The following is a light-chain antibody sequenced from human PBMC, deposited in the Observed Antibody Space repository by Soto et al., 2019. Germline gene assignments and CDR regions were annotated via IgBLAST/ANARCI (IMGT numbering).Light chain of an antibody. CDR2: GAS. J-gene: IGKJ4*01. V-gene: IGKV3-15*01. Sequence: EVVLTQSPATLSVSPGDRATLSCRASQSVSRNLAWYQQKPGQAPRLLIYGASTRATGVPARFSGSGSATEFTLTISSLQPEDFATYYCQQYYSSSPLTFGGGTKVEVK. CDR1: QSVSRN. CDR3: QQYYSSSPLT.